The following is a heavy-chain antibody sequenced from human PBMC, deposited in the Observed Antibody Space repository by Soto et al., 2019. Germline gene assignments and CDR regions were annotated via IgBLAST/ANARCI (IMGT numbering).Heavy chain of an antibody. CDR3: ARHTWSSGSPAAFDY. CDR1: GYSFTSYW. Sequence: GESLKISCQGSGYSFTSYWIGWVRQMPEKGLEWMGIIYPGDSDTRYSPSFQGQVTISADRSISTAYLQWGSLKASDTAMYYCARHTWSSGSPAAFDYWGQGTQVTVSS. CDR2: IYPGDSDT. V-gene: IGHV5-51*01. J-gene: IGHJ4*02. D-gene: IGHD1-26*01.